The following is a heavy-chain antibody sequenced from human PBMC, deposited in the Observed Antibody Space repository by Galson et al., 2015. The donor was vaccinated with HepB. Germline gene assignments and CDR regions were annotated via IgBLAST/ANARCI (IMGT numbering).Heavy chain of an antibody. CDR3: ARGGDNSAYYWAPDI. CDR2: IYSDATT. V-gene: IGHV3-53*01. CDR1: GFTVSTNY. J-gene: IGHJ3*02. D-gene: IGHD3-22*01. Sequence: SLRLSCAASGFTVSTNYMTWVRQAPGKGLEWVSLIYSDATTSYADSVKGRFTVSRDTSRNTLYLQMNSLRAEDTAVYYCARGGDNSAYYWAPDIWGQGTLVTVSS.